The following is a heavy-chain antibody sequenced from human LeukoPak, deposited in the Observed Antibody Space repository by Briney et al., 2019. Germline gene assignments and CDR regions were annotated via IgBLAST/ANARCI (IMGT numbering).Heavy chain of an antibody. CDR1: GYTFTSYG. D-gene: IGHD3-22*01. J-gene: IGHJ6*02. V-gene: IGHV1-18*01. CDR2: ISAYNGNT. CDR3: ASSRYDSSGYYVYGMDV. Sequence: GASVKVSCKASGYTFTSYGISWVRQAPGQGREWMGWISAYNGNTNYAQKLQGRVTMTTDTSTSTAYMELRSLRSDDTAVYYCASSRYDSSGYYVYGMDVWGQGTTVTVSS.